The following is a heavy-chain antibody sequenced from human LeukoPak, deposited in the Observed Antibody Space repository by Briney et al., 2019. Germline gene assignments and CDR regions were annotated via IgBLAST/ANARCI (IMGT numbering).Heavy chain of an antibody. CDR1: GFTFSSYG. J-gene: IGHJ4*02. Sequence: GGSLRLSCAASGFTFSSYGMHWVRQAPGKGLEWVAFISHDGSNKYYVDSVEGRFTVSRDSSTLYLQMNSLRREDTAVYYCAKDRSGWFTFDYWGQGTLVTVSS. CDR3: AKDRSGWFTFDY. D-gene: IGHD6-19*01. V-gene: IGHV3-30*02. CDR2: ISHDGSNK.